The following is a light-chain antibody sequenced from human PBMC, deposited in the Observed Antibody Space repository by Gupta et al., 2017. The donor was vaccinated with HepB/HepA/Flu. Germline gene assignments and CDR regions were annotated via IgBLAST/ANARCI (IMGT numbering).Light chain of an antibody. Sequence: DILMTQSPATLPVSPAERATLCCRASQSASISVAWYQPKPVQAPRLLIYGASTSATGVPARFRGSGSGTEFTLTIISLQSDDFAVYYCHREYKWRVTFGQGTRLEIK. J-gene: IGKJ5*01. CDR2: GAS. CDR1: QSASIS. V-gene: IGKV3-15*01. CDR3: HREYKWRVT.